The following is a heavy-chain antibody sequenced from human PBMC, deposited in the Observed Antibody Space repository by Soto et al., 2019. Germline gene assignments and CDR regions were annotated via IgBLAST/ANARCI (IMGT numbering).Heavy chain of an antibody. CDR2: IWYDGSNK. J-gene: IGHJ6*02. D-gene: IGHD3-22*01. CDR3: ARELGETYDSSGYYYYYGMDV. Sequence: QVQLVESGGGVVQPGRSLRLSCAASGFTFSSYGMHWVRQAPGKGLEWVAVIWYDGSNKYYADSVKGRFTISRDNSKNTLYLQMNSLRAEDTPVYYCARELGETYDSSGYYYYYGMDVWGQGTTVTVSS. CDR1: GFTFSSYG. V-gene: IGHV3-33*01.